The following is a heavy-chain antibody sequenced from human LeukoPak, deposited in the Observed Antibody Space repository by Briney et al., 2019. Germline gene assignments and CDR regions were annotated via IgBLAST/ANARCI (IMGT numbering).Heavy chain of an antibody. Sequence: ASVKVSCKASGYTCTGYYMHWVRQAPGQGLGWVGWINPNSGGTNYAQKFQGRVTMTRDTSISTAYMELSRLRSDDTAVYYCARDYGDYAYYFDYWGQGTLVTVSS. CDR1: GYTCTGYY. D-gene: IGHD4-17*01. J-gene: IGHJ4*02. V-gene: IGHV1-2*02. CDR3: ARDYGDYAYYFDY. CDR2: INPNSGGT.